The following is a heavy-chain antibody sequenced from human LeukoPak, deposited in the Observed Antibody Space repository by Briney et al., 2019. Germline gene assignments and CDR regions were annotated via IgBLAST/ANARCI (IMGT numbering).Heavy chain of an antibody. J-gene: IGHJ4*02. Sequence: GGSLRLSCAASGFTFSSYGMPWVRQAPGKGLEYVAAISTDGGGTYYANSVKGRFAISRDNSKNTLFLQMGSLRAEDMAVYYCARWSSTSCYDYWGQGALVTVSS. CDR1: GFTFSSYG. CDR3: ARWSSTSCYDY. V-gene: IGHV3-64*01. D-gene: IGHD2-2*01. CDR2: ISTDGGGT.